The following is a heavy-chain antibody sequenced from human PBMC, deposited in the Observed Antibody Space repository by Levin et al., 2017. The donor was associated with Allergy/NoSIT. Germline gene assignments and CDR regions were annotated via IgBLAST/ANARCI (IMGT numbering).Heavy chain of an antibody. V-gene: IGHV3-7*01. CDR2: MDRDGSAK. CDR3: ARDNNWSRDY. CDR1: GFTFTSHW. Sequence: AGGSLRLSCEASGFTFTSHWMHWVRQAPGKGLEWVADMDRDGSAKHYVDSVKGRFTISRDNPKNSVYLEMNSLRAEDTAVYYCARDNNWSRDYWGQGTLVTVSS. D-gene: IGHD3-3*01. J-gene: IGHJ4*02.